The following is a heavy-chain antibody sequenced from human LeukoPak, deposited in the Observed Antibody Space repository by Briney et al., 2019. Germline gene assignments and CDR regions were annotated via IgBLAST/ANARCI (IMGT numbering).Heavy chain of an antibody. D-gene: IGHD6-13*01. CDR3: ARDTYRSSWYAFGI. V-gene: IGHV1-2*02. Sequence: GASVKVSCKASGYTFTSYGGISWVRQAPGQGLEWMGWINPNSGDTNYAQKFQGRVTMTRDTSISTAYMDLSRLRSDDTAVYYCARDTYRSSWYAFGIWGQGTMVTVSS. CDR1: GYTFTSYG. J-gene: IGHJ3*02. CDR2: INPNSGDT.